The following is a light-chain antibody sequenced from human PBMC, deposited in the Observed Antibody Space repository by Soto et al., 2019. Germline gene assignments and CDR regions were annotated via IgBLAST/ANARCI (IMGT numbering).Light chain of an antibody. Sequence: EIVMTQSPATLSVSPGERATLSCRASQSVSSNLAWYQQKPGQAPRLLIYGASTRATGIPARFSGSGSGTEFTLTISSLQSEDFGVYYWQQSNNWPLTFGGGTKVEIK. CDR1: QSVSSN. V-gene: IGKV3-15*01. CDR2: GAS. J-gene: IGKJ4*01. CDR3: QQSNNWPLT.